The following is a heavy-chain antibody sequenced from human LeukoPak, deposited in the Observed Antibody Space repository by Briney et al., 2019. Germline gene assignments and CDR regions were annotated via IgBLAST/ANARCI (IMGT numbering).Heavy chain of an antibody. Sequence: GGSLRLSCEASGSGFTFGNFALSWVRQAPGKGLEWVSGISGSGYYTYYADSVKGRFTISRDNSKNTLYLQMNSLRAEDTAVYYCARDRGNDPFGGVPPAAVAWGQGTLVTVSS. CDR1: GSGFTFGNFA. V-gene: IGHV3-23*01. CDR2: ISGSGYYT. D-gene: IGHD3-10*01. CDR3: ARDRGNDPFGGVPPAAVA. J-gene: IGHJ4*02.